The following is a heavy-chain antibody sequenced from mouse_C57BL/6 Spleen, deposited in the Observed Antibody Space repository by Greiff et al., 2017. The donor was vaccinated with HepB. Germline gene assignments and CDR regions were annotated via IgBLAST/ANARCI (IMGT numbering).Heavy chain of an antibody. CDR1: GFNIKDYY. CDR3: TTITTVVEGDAMDY. V-gene: IGHV14-1*01. J-gene: IGHJ4*01. Sequence: EVQRVESGAELVRPGASVKLSCTASGFNIKDYYMHWVKQRPEQGLEWIGRIDPEDGDTEYAPKFQGKATMTADTSSNTAYLQLSSLTSEDTAVYYCTTITTVVEGDAMDYWGQGTSVTVSS. CDR2: IDPEDGDT. D-gene: IGHD1-1*01.